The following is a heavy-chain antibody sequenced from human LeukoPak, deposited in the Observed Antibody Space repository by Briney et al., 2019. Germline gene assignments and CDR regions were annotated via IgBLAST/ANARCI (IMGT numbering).Heavy chain of an antibody. CDR1: GGTFSSYA. Sequence: SVKVSCKASGGTFSSYAISWVRQAPGQGLEWMGGIIPIFGTANYAQKFQGRVTITTDESTSTAYMELRSLRSDDTAVYYCARDSDRDYVWGSYREPIYGMDVWGQGTTVTVSS. J-gene: IGHJ6*02. V-gene: IGHV1-69*05. CDR2: IIPIFGTA. D-gene: IGHD3-16*02. CDR3: ARDSDRDYVWGSYREPIYGMDV.